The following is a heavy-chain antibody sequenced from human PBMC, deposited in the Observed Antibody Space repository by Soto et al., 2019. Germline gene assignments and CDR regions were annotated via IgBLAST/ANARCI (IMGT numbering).Heavy chain of an antibody. CDR1: GATFSISV. CDR3: AGELGGGFEPGGC. D-gene: IGHD2-15*01. CDR2: IISMFGTP. V-gene: IGHV1-69*12. Sequence: QVQLVQSGAELKKPGSSVKVSCRASGATFSISVFNWVRQAPGQGLEWMGGIISMFGTPNYSQKFQGRVTISADESTSTGYMELHKLGSDDTAIYCCAGELGGGFEPGGCWGQGTQVAVSP. J-gene: IGHJ4*02.